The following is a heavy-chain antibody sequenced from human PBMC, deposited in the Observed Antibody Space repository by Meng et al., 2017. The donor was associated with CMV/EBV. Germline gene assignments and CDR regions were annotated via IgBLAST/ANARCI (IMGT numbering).Heavy chain of an antibody. CDR1: GFTFSSYE. Sequence: GESLKISCAASGFTFSSYEMNWVRQAPGKGLEWVSYISSSGSTIYYADSVKGRFTISRDNAENSLYLQMNSLRAEDTAVYYCARDGKVLRFLEWLLPFDYWGQGTLVTVSS. CDR3: ARDGKVLRFLEWLLPFDY. J-gene: IGHJ4*02. CDR2: ISSSGSTI. D-gene: IGHD3-3*01. V-gene: IGHV3-48*03.